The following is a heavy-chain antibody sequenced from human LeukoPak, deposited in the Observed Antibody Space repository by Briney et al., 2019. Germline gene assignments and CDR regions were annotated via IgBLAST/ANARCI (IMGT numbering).Heavy chain of an antibody. V-gene: IGHV3-21*01. Sequence: PGGSLRLSCAASGFTFSSYSMNWVRQAPGKGLEWVSSISSSSSYIYYADSVKGRFTISRDNAKNSLYLQMNSLRAEDTAVYYCARDRAYSGWSDAFDIWGQGTMVTVSS. CDR1: GFTFSSYS. J-gene: IGHJ3*02. D-gene: IGHD6-19*01. CDR2: ISSSSSYI. CDR3: ARDRAYSGWSDAFDI.